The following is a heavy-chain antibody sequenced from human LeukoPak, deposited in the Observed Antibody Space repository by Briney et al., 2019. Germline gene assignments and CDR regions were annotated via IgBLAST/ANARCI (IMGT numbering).Heavy chain of an antibody. CDR2: IHYDGRT. CDR3: ARLVNYGYSDY. V-gene: IGHV4-59*11. CDR1: GGSTSGRY. D-gene: IGHD3-22*01. J-gene: IGHJ4*01. Sequence: PSETLSLTCTVSGGSTSGRYWTWIRQPPGKGLEWIGYIHYDGRTNYNPSFKSRVIISLDTSNNQFSLNLKSVTAADTAAYYCARLVNYGYSDYWGHGTLVTVSS.